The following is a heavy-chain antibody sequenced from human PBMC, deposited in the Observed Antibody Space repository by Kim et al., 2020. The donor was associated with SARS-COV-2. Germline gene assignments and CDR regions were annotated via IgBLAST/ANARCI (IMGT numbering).Heavy chain of an antibody. CDR3: TTDSGGRYYDILTGYYRLNY. D-gene: IGHD3-9*01. J-gene: IGHJ4*02. V-gene: IGHV3-15*01. CDR1: GFTFSNAW. Sequence: GGSLRLSCAASGFTFSNAWMSWVRQAPGKGLEWVGRIKSKTDGGTTDYAAPVKGRFTISRDDSKNTLYLQMNSLKTEDTAVYYCTTDSGGRYYDILTGYYRLNYWGQGTLVTVSS. CDR2: IKSKTDGGTT.